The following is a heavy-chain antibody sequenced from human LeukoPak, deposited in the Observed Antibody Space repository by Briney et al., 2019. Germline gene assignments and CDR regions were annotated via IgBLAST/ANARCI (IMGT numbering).Heavy chain of an antibody. V-gene: IGHV4-34*01. D-gene: IGHD6-6*01. Sequence: SETLSLTCAVYGGSFSGYYWSWIRQPPGKGPEWIGEINHSGSTNYNPSLKSRVTISVDTSKNQFSLKLSSVTAADTAVYYCARGRVAARPGAFDIWGQGTMVTVSS. CDR3: ARGRVAARPGAFDI. J-gene: IGHJ3*02. CDR1: GGSFSGYY. CDR2: INHSGST.